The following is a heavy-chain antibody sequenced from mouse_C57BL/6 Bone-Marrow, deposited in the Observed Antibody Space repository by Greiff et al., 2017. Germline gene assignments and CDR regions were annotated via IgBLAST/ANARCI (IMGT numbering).Heavy chain of an antibody. CDR2: INPSNGGT. CDR1: GYTFTSYW. D-gene: IGHD1-1*01. V-gene: IGHV1-53*01. Sequence: VKLQQSGTELVKPGASVKLSCKASGYTFTSYWMHWVKQRPGQGLEWIGNINPSNGGTNYNEKFKSKATLTVDKSSSTAYMQLSSLTSEDSAVYYCARHYYGSSWFAYWGQGTLVTVSA. J-gene: IGHJ3*01. CDR3: ARHYYGSSWFAY.